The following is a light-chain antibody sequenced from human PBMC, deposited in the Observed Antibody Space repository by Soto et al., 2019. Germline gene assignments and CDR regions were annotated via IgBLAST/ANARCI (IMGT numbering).Light chain of an antibody. CDR1: SSDVGGYDY. CDR2: HVS. V-gene: IGLV2-14*01. J-gene: IGLJ2*01. CDR3: SSYTSSSTLV. Sequence: QSALTQPASVSGSPGQSITISCTGTSSDVGGYDYVSWYQQHPGKAPKLMIYHVSNRPSGVSDRFSGSKSGNTASLTISGLQAEDEADYYCSSYTSSSTLVCGGGTKLTVL.